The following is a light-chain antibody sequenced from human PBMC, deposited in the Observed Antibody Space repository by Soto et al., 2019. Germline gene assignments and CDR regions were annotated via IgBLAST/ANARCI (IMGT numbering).Light chain of an antibody. CDR1: KSISTW. J-gene: IGKJ4*01. V-gene: IGKV1-5*03. CDR2: KAS. CDR3: QQYNTYPLT. Sequence: DIQMTQSPSTLSASVGDRVTITCRASKSISTWLAWYQQKPGKAPKLLIYKASSLEGGVPSRFGGSGSGTLFNITISSLHPDDFATSYCQQYNTYPLTLGGGTTVDIK.